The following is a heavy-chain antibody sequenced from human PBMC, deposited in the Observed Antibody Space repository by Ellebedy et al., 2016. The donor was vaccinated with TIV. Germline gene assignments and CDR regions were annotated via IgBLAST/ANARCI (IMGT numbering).Heavy chain of an antibody. D-gene: IGHD7-27*01. CDR3: ARTGIWGNAFDI. J-gene: IGHJ3*02. Sequence: AASVKVSCKASGYTFASYGVNWVRHAPGQGLEWMGWINTNSGNPTYAQAFTGRIVFSLDTSVSTAYLQISSLRAEDSAVDYCARTGIWGNAFDIWGQGTMVTVSS. V-gene: IGHV7-4-1*02. CDR1: GYTFASYG. CDR2: INTNSGNP.